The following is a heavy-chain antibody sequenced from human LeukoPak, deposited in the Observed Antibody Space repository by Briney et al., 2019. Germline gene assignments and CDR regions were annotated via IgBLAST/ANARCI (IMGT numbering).Heavy chain of an antibody. CDR2: IYYSGST. D-gene: IGHD3-10*01. CDR3: ARGGSMVRGIHYYGMDV. Sequence: KSSQTLSLTCTVSGGSISSGDYYWSWIRPPPGKGLEWIGYIYYSGSTYYNPSLKSRVTISVDTSKNQFSLKLSSVTAADTAVYYCARGGSMVRGIHYYGMDVWGKGTTVTVSS. J-gene: IGHJ6*01. CDR1: GGSISSGDYY. V-gene: IGHV4-30-4*01.